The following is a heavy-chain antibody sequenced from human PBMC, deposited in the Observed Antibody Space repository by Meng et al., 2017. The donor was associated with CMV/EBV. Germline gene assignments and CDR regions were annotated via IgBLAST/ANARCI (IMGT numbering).Heavy chain of an antibody. J-gene: IGHJ6*02. CDR1: GFTSSSYG. CDR2: IRYDGSNK. D-gene: IGHD1-26*01. CDR3: AKDRSYYYYYGMDV. Sequence: GESLKISCAASGFTSSSYGMHWVRQAPGKGLEWVAFIRYDGSNKYYADSVKGRFTISRDNSKNTLYLQMNSLRAEDTAVYYCAKDRSYYYYYGMDVWGQGTTVTVSS. V-gene: IGHV3-30*02.